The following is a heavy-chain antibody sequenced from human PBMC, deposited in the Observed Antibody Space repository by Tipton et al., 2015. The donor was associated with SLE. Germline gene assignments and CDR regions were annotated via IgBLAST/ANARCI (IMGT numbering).Heavy chain of an antibody. CDR3: ARDGPNVGATKIDY. Sequence: TLSLTCTVSGGSISSYYWSWIRQPPGKGLEWIGYIYYSGGTNYNPSLKSRVTISVDTSKNQFSLKLSSVTAADTAVYYCARDGPNVGATKIDYWGQGTLVTVSS. CDR1: GGSISSYY. V-gene: IGHV4-59*12. D-gene: IGHD1-26*01. J-gene: IGHJ4*02. CDR2: IYYSGGT.